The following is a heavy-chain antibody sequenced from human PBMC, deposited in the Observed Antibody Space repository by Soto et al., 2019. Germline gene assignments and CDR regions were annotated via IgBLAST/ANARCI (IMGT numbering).Heavy chain of an antibody. Sequence: SETLSLTCAVYGGSFSGYYWTWIRQPPGTGLEWIGEINHSGSTNYNPSLKSRVTISVDTSKNQFSLKLTSVTAADTAVYYCARDKITRVFDYWGKGTQDTVSP. CDR3: ARDKITRVFDY. D-gene: IGHD3-10*01. CDR2: INHSGST. J-gene: IGHJ4*02. CDR1: GGSFSGYY. V-gene: IGHV4-34*01.